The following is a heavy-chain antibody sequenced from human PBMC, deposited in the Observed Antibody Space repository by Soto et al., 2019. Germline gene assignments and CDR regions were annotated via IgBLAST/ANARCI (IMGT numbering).Heavy chain of an antibody. Sequence: SLRLSCAASGFTFSSYGMHWVRQAPGKGLEWVAVISYDGSNKYYADSVKGRFTISRDNSKNTLYLQMNSLRAEDTAVYYCAKDESPVKVLNTLLDYWGQGTLVTVSS. CDR1: GFTFSSYG. CDR3: AKDESPVKVLNTLLDY. D-gene: IGHD4-4*01. J-gene: IGHJ4*02. V-gene: IGHV3-30*18. CDR2: ISYDGSNK.